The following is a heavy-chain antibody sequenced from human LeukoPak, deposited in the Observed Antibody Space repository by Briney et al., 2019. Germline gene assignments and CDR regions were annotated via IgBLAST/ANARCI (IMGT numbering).Heavy chain of an antibody. J-gene: IGHJ5*02. CDR2: MNPNSGNT. D-gene: IGHD2-15*01. CDR3: ARMDGLCSGGSCPNWFDP. V-gene: IGHV1-8*03. CDR1: GYTFTSYD. Sequence: ASVKVSCKASGYTFTSYDINWVRQATGQGLEWMGWMNPNSGNTGYAQKFQGRVTITRNTSMSTAYMELSSLRSEDTAVYYCARMDGLCSGGSCPNWFDPWGQGTLVTVSS.